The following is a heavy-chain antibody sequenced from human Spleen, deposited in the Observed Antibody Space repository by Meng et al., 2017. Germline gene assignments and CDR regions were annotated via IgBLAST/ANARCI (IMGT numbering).Heavy chain of an antibody. J-gene: IGHJ1*01. CDR1: GFTFDDYA. CDR3: AKDRGSSSLEYFQH. D-gene: IGHD6-13*01. V-gene: IGHV3-9*01. Sequence: SLKISCAASGFTFDDYAMHWVRQAPGKGLEWVSGISWNSGSIGYADSVKGRFTISRDNAKNSLYLQMNSLRAEDTALYYCAKDRGSSSLEYFQHWGQGTLVTVSS. CDR2: ISWNSGSI.